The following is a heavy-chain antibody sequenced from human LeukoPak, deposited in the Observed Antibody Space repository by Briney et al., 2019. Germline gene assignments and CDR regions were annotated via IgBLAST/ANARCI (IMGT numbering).Heavy chain of an antibody. CDR2: IYYSGST. CDR3: ARAPLGQWLVADNGYYFDY. V-gene: IGHV4-39*07. CDR1: GGSISSSSYY. Sequence: SETLSLTCTVSGGSISSSSYYWGWIRQPRGKGREWIGRIYYSGSTYYNPSLKSRVTISVDPSKNQFSLQLSSVTAADTAVYYCARAPLGQWLVADNGYYFDYWGQGTLVTVSS. D-gene: IGHD6-19*01. J-gene: IGHJ4*02.